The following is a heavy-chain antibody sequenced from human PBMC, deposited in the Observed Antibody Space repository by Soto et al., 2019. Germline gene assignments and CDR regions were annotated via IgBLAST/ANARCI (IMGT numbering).Heavy chain of an antibody. V-gene: IGHV1-69*13. CDR1: GGTFSSYA. J-gene: IGHJ4*02. CDR2: IIPIFGTA. CDR3: ARDYRSCYYYGWGSYYDGVIGY. Sequence: ASVKVSCKASGGTFSSYAISWVRQAPGQGLEWMGGIIPIFGTANYAQKFQGRVTITADESTSTAYMELSSLRSEDTAVYYCARDYRSCYYYGWGSYYDGVIGYWGQGALVTVSS. D-gene: IGHD3-10*01.